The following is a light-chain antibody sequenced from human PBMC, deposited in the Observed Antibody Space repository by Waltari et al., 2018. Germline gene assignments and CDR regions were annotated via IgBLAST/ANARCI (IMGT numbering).Light chain of an antibody. V-gene: IGKV1-6*01. CDR1: QGIRNE. J-gene: IGKJ1*01. CDR2: AAS. Sequence: AIQMTQSPSSLSASVGDRVTITCRASQGIRNELGWYQQKPGKAPKPLIYAASSLQSGGPSRCSGSGSGTNFTLTISSLQPEDFATYYCLQEHIFPWTFGQGTKVEI. CDR3: LQEHIFPWT.